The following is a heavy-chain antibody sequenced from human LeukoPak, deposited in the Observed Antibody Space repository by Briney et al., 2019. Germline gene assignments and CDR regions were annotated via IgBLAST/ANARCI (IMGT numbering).Heavy chain of an antibody. V-gene: IGHV3-21*01. D-gene: IGHD3-22*01. Sequence: GGSLRLSCAASGFTFSRYSVNWVRQAPGKGLEWVSSISSSSSYIYYADSVKGRFTISRDNAKNSLYLQMNSLRAEDTAFYYCARESSGGYYFDVFDIWGQGTMVTVSS. J-gene: IGHJ3*02. CDR3: ARESSGGYYFDVFDI. CDR2: ISSSSSYI. CDR1: GFTFSRYS.